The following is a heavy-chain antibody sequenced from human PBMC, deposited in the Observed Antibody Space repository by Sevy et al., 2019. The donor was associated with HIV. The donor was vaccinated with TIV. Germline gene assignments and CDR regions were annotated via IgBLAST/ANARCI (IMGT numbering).Heavy chain of an antibody. CDR1: GYSFDSYD. CDR2: MSPKTGAT. D-gene: IGHD3-3*01. CDR3: ASGGNGDFWSYEYYYYGMDV. Sequence: ASVKVSCEASGYSFDSYDINWVRQATGQGLEWMGWMSPKTGATGFAQKFKGRVTMTRNTSISTAYMELSSLTNADTAVYYCASGGNGDFWSYEYYYYGMDVWGQGTTVTVSS. J-gene: IGHJ6*02. V-gene: IGHV1-8*01.